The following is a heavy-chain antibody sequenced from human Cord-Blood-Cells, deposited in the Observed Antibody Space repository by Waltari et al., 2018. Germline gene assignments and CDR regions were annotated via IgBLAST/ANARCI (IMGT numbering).Heavy chain of an antibody. CDR2: NYYSGST. CDR3: ARLCDFWSGYCDY. D-gene: IGHD3-3*01. J-gene: IGHJ4*02. Sequence: QVQLQESGPGLVKPSQTLSLTCTASGGPISTGDYSWSWHRQPPGKGLGWIGYNYYSGSTYYNPSLKSRVTISVDTSKNQFSLKLSSVTAADTAVYYCARLCDFWSGYCDYWGQGTLVTVSS. V-gene: IGHV4-30-4*01. CDR1: GGPISTGDYS.